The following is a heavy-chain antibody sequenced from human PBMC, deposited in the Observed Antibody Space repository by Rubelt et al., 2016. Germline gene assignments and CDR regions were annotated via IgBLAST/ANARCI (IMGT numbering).Heavy chain of an antibody. CDR1: GGSISSSSYY. D-gene: IGHD3-10*01. V-gene: IGHV4-39*02. J-gene: IGHJ4*02. CDR2: IYYSGST. Sequence: QLQLQESGPGLVKPSETLSLTGTVSGGSISSSSYYWGWIRQPPGKGLEWIGSIYYSGSTYYNPFLKSRVTISVDTAKNHSALPLPSVSAAVTAVSYWERAYYNGGRGPVDYWGQGTMVTVSS. CDR3: ERAYYNGGRGPVDY.